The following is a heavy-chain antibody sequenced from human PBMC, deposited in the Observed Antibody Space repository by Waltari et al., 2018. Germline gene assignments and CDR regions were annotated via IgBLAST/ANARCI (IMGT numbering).Heavy chain of an antibody. CDR3: ARDVTGYYYFDL. D-gene: IGHD3-16*01. J-gene: IGHJ2*01. CDR2: ISRDGT. CDR1: GFTVSTTY. V-gene: IGHV3-53*01. Sequence: EVQLVESGGGLIPPGWSLRLSSAASGFTVSTTYLNWVRQAPGKGLELVSVISRDGTHYADSVKCRFTISRDNSKNTVYLQMNTLRAEDTALYYCARDVTGYYYFDLWGRGTLVTVSS.